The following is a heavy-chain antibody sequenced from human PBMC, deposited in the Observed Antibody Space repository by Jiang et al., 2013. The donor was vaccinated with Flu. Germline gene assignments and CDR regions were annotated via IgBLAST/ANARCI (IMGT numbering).Heavy chain of an antibody. V-gene: IGHV3-53*01. CDR3: AREGDGYNYPYYFDY. CDR2: IYSGGST. Sequence: KGLEWVSVIYSGGSTYYADSVKGRXTISRDNSKNTLYLQMNSLRAEDTAIYYCAREGDGYNYPYYFDYWGQGTLVTVSS. J-gene: IGHJ4*02. D-gene: IGHD5-24*01.